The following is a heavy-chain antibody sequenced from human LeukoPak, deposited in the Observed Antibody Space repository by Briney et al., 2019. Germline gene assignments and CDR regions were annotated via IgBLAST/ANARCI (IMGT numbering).Heavy chain of an antibody. Sequence: GGSLRLSCAASGFTFSSYAMHWVRQAPGKGLEWVAVMSNDGINKYYAGSMKGRFTISRDNSKNTLFLQMNSLRPEDTAVYYCARDPVSSALQINSDFWGQGALVTVSS. CDR2: MSNDGINK. CDR1: GFTFSSYA. D-gene: IGHD2-2*01. CDR3: ARDPVSSALQINSDF. V-gene: IGHV3-30-3*01. J-gene: IGHJ4*02.